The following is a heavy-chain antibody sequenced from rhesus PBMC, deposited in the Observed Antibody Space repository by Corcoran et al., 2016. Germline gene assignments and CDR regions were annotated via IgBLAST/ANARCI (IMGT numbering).Heavy chain of an antibody. D-gene: IGHD2-15*01. Sequence: EVQLVESGGGLAKPGGSLRLSCAASGFTFISYWMQWVRQAPGKGREWISANNRACRSTYYADSVKVRFTISRENAKNTLYLQMDSLRAEDTAVDYCARGPGSDYWGQGVLVTVSS. CDR2: NNRACRST. V-gene: IGHV3-14*01. CDR1: GFTFISYW. J-gene: IGHJ4*01. CDR3: ARGPGSDY.